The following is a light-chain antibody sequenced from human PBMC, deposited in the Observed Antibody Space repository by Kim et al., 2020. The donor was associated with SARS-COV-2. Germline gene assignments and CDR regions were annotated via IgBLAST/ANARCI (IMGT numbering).Light chain of an antibody. Sequence: ASVGETVTITCRASQDISNYLAWYQQKPGTVPKLLIYAASTMQSGVPSRFSGSGSGTEFTLTISSLQPEDVATYYCQKYNDAPLTFGGGTKVDIK. CDR3: QKYNDAPLT. J-gene: IGKJ4*02. CDR1: QDISNY. CDR2: AAS. V-gene: IGKV1-27*01.